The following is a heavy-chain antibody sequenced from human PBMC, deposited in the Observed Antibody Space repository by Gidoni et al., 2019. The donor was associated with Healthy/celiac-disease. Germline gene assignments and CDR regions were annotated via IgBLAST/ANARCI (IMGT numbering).Heavy chain of an antibody. CDR2: IYYSGST. V-gene: IGHV4-39*01. Sequence: QLQLQESGPGLVKPSETLSLTCPVSGGSISSSSYYWGWIRQPPGKGLEWIGSIYYSGSTYYNPSLKSRVTISVDTSKNQFSLKLSSVTAADTAVYYCARHDVVGATITYYYYGMDVWGQGTTVTVSS. CDR3: ARHDVVGATITYYYYGMDV. D-gene: IGHD1-26*01. J-gene: IGHJ6*02. CDR1: GGSISSSSYY.